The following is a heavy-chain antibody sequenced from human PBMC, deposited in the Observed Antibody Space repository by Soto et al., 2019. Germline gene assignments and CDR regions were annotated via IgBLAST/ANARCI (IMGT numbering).Heavy chain of an antibody. Sequence: SVKVSCKASGGTLTNYAVRWVRQAPGQGLEWMGRIIPLYGKADYARKLQGRVTLTEDTYTNTAYMELSSLRSEDTAMYFCARYGAYSTNGGCFYYLDDWGQGTLVTVSS. CDR1: GGTLTNYA. J-gene: IGHJ4*02. CDR3: ARYGAYSTNGGCFYYLDD. V-gene: IGHV1-69*06. CDR2: IIPLYGKA. D-gene: IGHD2-8*01.